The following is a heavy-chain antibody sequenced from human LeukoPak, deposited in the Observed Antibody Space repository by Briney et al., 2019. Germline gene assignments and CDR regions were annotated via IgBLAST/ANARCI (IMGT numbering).Heavy chain of an antibody. V-gene: IGHV4-39*07. J-gene: IGHJ3*02. CDR1: GGSISSSSYY. Sequence: SETLSLTCTVSGGSISSSSYYWGWIRQPPGKGLEWIGEINHSGSTNYNPSLKSRVTISVDTSKNQFSLQLNSVTAADTAVYYCARDVKKWFGEVLGTFDIWGPGTMVTVSS. CDR2: INHSGST. CDR3: ARDVKKWFGEVLGTFDI. D-gene: IGHD3-10*01.